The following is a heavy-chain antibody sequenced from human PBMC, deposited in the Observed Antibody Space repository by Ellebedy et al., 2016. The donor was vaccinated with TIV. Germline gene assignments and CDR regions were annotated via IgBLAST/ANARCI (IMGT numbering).Heavy chain of an antibody. CDR2: ISSGSGYI. CDR3: ARGGSAGPFFDS. Sequence: GESLKISCVASGFIFSSYTMNWVHQAPGKGLEWVSFISSGSGYIYYADSVKGRFTISRDNAKNSLYLEMNSLRAEDTAVYFCARGGSAGPFFDSWGQGTLVTVSS. J-gene: IGHJ4*02. CDR1: GFIFSSYT. D-gene: IGHD3-16*01. V-gene: IGHV3-21*01.